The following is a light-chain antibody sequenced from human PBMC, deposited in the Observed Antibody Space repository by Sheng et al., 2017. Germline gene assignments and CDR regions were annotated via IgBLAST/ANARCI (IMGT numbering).Light chain of an antibody. CDR1: ESMSYW. CDR2: KAS. Sequence: DIQMTQSPSTLSASVGDRVTITCRASESMSYWLAWYQQKPGKAPKLLIYKASALESGVPSRFSGSGSRTEFTLTISSLQSEDFAVYYCQQYNNWPPYSFGQGTKLGDQT. CDR3: QQYNNWPPYS. J-gene: IGKJ2*03. V-gene: IGKV1-5*03.